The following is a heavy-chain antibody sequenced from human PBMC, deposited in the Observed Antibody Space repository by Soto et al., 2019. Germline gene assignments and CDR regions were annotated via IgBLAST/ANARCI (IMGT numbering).Heavy chain of an antibody. V-gene: IGHV5-51*01. CDR1: GYSFTSYW. D-gene: IGHD3-10*01. J-gene: IGHJ5*02. CDR3: GKLWGSWYVRGNRRFDP. CDR2: IYPGESDT. Sequence: PGESLKISCKGSGYSFTSYWIGWVRQMPGKGLEWMGIIYPGESDTRYSPSFQGQVTISADKSISTAYLQGRSLKASDTAMYHCGKLWGSWYVRGNRRFDPWGQGNLV.